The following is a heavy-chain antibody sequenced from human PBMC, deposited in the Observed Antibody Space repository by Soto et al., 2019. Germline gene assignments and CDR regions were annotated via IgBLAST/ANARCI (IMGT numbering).Heavy chain of an antibody. CDR3: ARASGGGVAAPSY. Sequence: QVQLVQSGPEVKKPGASAKVSCKASGYTFNNYGISWMRQVPGQGLDWMGWISGYNGKTNYPQKFQDRISMTTDTYPDTAYLELRSLGSDDTAVYYCARASGGGVAAPSYWGQGTLITVSS. CDR1: GYTFNNYG. D-gene: IGHD1-26*01. V-gene: IGHV1-18*01. J-gene: IGHJ4*02. CDR2: ISGYNGKT.